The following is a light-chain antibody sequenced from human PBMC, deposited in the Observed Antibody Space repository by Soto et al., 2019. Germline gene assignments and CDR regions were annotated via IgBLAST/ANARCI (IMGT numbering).Light chain of an antibody. CDR1: QSVSSY. CDR3: QQYDDWPET. J-gene: IGKJ1*01. V-gene: IGKV3-15*01. CDR2: DAS. Sequence: EKVMTQSPATLSVSPGERATLSCRASQSVSSYLAWYQQKPGQAPRLLIYDASTRATGVPARFSGSGSGTDFTLTISSLQSEDLALYYCQQYDDWPETFGHGTKVEIK.